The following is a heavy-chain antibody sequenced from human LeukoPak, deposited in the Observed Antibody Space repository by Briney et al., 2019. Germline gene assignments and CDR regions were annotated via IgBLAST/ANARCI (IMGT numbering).Heavy chain of an antibody. V-gene: IGHV3-23*01. Sequence: GGSLRLSCAASGFTVSSYGMTWVRQAPGKGLEWVSAFSATDGSAQYAESVEGRFTISRDNSKCSLYLQMNSLRDEDTAVYYCAKARIAAAGTGAFDVWGQGTMVTVSS. J-gene: IGHJ3*01. CDR1: GFTVSSYG. CDR3: AKARIAAAGTGAFDV. D-gene: IGHD6-13*01. CDR2: FSATDGSA.